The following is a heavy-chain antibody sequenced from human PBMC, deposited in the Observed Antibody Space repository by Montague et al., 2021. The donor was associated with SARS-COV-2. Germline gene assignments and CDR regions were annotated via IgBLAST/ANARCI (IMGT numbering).Heavy chain of an antibody. Sequence: SLRLSCAASGFTFSSYSMNWVRQAPGKGLEWVSSISSTSNYIYYADSVKGRLTISRDNAKNSLYLQMNSLRAEDTAVYYCARDLEADYYYYMDVWGKGTTVTVSS. J-gene: IGHJ6*03. D-gene: IGHD6-25*01. CDR1: GFTFSSYS. CDR2: ISSTSNYI. V-gene: IGHV3-21*01. CDR3: ARDLEADYYYYMDV.